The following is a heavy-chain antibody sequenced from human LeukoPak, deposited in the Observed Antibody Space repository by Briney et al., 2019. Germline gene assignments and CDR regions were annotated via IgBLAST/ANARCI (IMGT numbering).Heavy chain of an antibody. CDR2: ISGSGGGT. Sequence: GGSLRLSCAASGFTFDDYGMSWVRQAPGKGLEWVSAISGSGGGTKYADSVKGRFTISRDNSKNTLYLQTHSLRAEDTAVYYCAKVQAASSGWYLDYWGQGTLVTVSS. D-gene: IGHD6-19*01. CDR1: GFTFDDYG. CDR3: AKVQAASSGWYLDY. J-gene: IGHJ4*02. V-gene: IGHV3-23*01.